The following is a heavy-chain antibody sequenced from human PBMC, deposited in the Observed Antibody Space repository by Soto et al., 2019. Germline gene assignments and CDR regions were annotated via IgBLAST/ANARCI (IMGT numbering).Heavy chain of an antibody. D-gene: IGHD2-8*01. CDR2: VYPDSGGT. CDR3: RVTGVSEVDY. Sequence: QVQLVQSGAEVKKPGASVKVSCRTSGYTFSGFYIHWVRQAPGQGLESMGWVYPDSGGTDYAQKFQGRVTMTRDTSISTAYMELSRLRSDDTAVYYCRVTGVSEVDYWGQGTLVTVSS. V-gene: IGHV1-2*02. J-gene: IGHJ4*02. CDR1: GYTFSGFY.